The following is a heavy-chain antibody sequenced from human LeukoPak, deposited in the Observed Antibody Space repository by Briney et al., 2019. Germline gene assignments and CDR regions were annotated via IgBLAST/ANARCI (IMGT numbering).Heavy chain of an antibody. V-gene: IGHV1-2*02. D-gene: IGHD7-27*01. CDR3: ARVRLTEGSYYYYYYMDV. CDR2: INPNSGGT. Sequence: ASVKVSCKASGYTFTGCYMHWVRQAPGQGLEWMGWINPNSGGTNYAQKFQGRVTMTRDTSISTAYMELSRLRSDDTAVYYCARVRLTEGSYYYYYYMDVWGKGTTVTVSS. J-gene: IGHJ6*03. CDR1: GYTFTGCY.